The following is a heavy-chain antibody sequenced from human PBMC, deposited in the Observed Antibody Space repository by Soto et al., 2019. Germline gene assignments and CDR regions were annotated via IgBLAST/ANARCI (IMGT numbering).Heavy chain of an antibody. CDR1: GGTFSSYT. D-gene: IGHD2-2*01. V-gene: IGHV1-69*08. Sequence: QVQLVQSGAEVKKPGSSVKVSCKASGGTFSSYTISWVRQAPGQGLEWMGRIIPILGIANYAQKFQGRVTITADKSMSTAYMELSSLRSEDTAVYYCARDSRQYENPIGGQGTMVIVSS. CDR3: ARDSRQYENPI. CDR2: IIPILGIA. J-gene: IGHJ3*02.